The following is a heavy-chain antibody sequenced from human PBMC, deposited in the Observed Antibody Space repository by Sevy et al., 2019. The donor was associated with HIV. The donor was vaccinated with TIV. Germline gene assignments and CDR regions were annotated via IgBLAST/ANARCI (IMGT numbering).Heavy chain of an antibody. D-gene: IGHD2-2*02. Sequence: ASVKVSCKASGYTFTDYFLHWVRQAPGQGLEWRGWINPHSGGTIFAQKFQGRVAMTRDTSISTAYLDLGRLRFDDTAVYYCARGYTGHEEGDYWGQGTLVTVSS. V-gene: IGHV1-2*02. CDR1: GYTFTDYF. J-gene: IGHJ4*02. CDR2: INPHSGGT. CDR3: ARGYTGHEEGDY.